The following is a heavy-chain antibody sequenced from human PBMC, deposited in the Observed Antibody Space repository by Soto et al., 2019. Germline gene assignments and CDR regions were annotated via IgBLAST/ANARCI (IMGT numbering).Heavy chain of an antibody. CDR3: ARHFLGYCSGGPCPYYLAY. J-gene: IGHJ4*02. Sequence: QVQLQESGPGLVKPSETLSLTCTVSGASISGYYWSWVRQSPGKGLEWIGYIYYPADTRYSPSLKSRVTLSADTSQDPISLMLSSVPAADPAVYYCARHFLGYCSGGPCPYYLAYWGQGTLVTVSP. CDR1: GASISGYY. V-gene: IGHV4-59*08. CDR2: IYYPADT. D-gene: IGHD2-15*01.